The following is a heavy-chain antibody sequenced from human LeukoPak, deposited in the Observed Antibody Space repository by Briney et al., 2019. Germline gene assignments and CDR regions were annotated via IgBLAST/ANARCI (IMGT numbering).Heavy chain of an antibody. Sequence: GGSLRLSCSXSXXTFXXXXXXXXXXXXXXXXXXXXAXTSNXDTTXYXDSVKGRXTXSRDNSKNTLYLQMSSLRAEDTAVYYCVKDDSYYYDSSGRDSWGQGTLVTVSS. CDR3: VKDDSYYYDSSGRDS. D-gene: IGHD3-22*01. J-gene: IGHJ4*02. CDR1: XXTFXXXX. CDR2: XTSNXDTT. V-gene: IGHV3-64D*09.